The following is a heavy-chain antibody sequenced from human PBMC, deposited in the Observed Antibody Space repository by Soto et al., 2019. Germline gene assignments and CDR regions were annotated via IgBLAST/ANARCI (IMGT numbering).Heavy chain of an antibody. J-gene: IGHJ5*02. V-gene: IGHV1-18*01. D-gene: IGHD3-16*01. Sequence: ASVKVSCKASGYTFTSYGISWVRQAPGQGLEWMGWISAYNGNTNYAQKLQGRVTMTTDTSTSTAYMEPRSLRSDDTAVYYCASMGDDYNWFDPWGQGTLVTVSS. CDR2: ISAYNGNT. CDR3: ASMGDDYNWFDP. CDR1: GYTFTSYG.